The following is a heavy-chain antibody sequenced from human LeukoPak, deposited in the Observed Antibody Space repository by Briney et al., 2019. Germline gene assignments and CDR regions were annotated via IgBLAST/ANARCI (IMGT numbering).Heavy chain of an antibody. CDR2: IRSKAYGGTT. D-gene: IGHD1-1*01. V-gene: IGHV3-49*04. CDR3: TRGELEVDY. J-gene: IGHJ4*02. CDR1: GFTFGDYA. Sequence: GGSLRLSCTASGFTFGDYAMSWVRQAPGKGLEWVGFIRSKAYGGTTEYAASVKGRFTISRDDSKSIAYLQMISLKTEDTAVYYCTRGELEVDYWGQGTLVTVSS.